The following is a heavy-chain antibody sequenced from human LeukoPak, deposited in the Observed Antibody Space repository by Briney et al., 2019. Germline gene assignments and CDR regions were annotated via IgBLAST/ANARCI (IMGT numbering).Heavy chain of an antibody. V-gene: IGHV4-38-2*01. Sequence: SETLSLTCVVSGDAISSGNYWGWIRPPPEKGLEWIGNIHHSGYTNYNPSLKSRVTISVDTSKNQFSLKMKSVTAADTAVYYCARMGSDYWGQGTLVTVSS. J-gene: IGHJ4*02. D-gene: IGHD3-16*01. CDR2: IHHSGYT. CDR1: GDAISSGNY. CDR3: ARMGSDY.